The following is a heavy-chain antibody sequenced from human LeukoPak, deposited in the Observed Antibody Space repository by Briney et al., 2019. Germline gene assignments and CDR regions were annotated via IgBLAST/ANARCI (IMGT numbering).Heavy chain of an antibody. CDR3: ARGLVVPAAPVVWVPAYGMDV. D-gene: IGHD2-2*01. V-gene: IGHV1-69*13. J-gene: IGHJ6*02. CDR1: GGTFSSYA. Sequence: ASVKVSCKASGGTFSSYAISWVRQAPGQGLEWMGGIIPIFGTANYAQKFQGRVTITADESTSTAYMELSSLRSEDTAVYSCARGLVVPAAPVVWVPAYGMDVWGQGTTVTVSS. CDR2: IIPIFGTA.